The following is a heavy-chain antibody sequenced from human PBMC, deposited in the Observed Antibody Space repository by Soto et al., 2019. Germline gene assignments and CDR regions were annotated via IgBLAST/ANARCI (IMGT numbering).Heavy chain of an antibody. CDR2: ISGSGGST. J-gene: IGHJ3*02. V-gene: IGHV3-23*01. D-gene: IGHD6-13*01. CDR1: GFTFSSYA. Sequence: PVGSLRLSCAASGFTFSSYAMSWVRQAPGKGLEWVSAISGSGGSTYYADSVKGRFTISRDNSKNTLYLQMNSLRAEDTAVYYCAKDPGYSSSQDAFDIWGQGTMVTVSS. CDR3: AKDPGYSSSQDAFDI.